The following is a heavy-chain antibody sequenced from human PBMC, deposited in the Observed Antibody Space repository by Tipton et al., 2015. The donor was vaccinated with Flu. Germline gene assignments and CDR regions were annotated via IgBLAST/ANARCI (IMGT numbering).Heavy chain of an antibody. CDR2: IYYSGST. CDR1: GGSISSYY. D-gene: IGHD1-26*01. Sequence: TLSLTCTVSGGSISSYYWSWIRQPPGKGLEWIGYIYYSGSTNYNPSLKSRVTISVDTSKNQFSLELSSVTAADTAVYYCARYGTYDGSRYFQHWGQGTLVTVFS. CDR3: ARYGTYDGSRYFQH. J-gene: IGHJ1*01. V-gene: IGHV4-59*01.